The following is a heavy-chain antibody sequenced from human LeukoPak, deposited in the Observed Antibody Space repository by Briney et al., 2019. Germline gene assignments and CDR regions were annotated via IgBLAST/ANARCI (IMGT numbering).Heavy chain of an antibody. V-gene: IGHV1-2*02. CDR3: AKSAQYSSAWFTGSFDY. CDR1: GYSFTAFY. CDR2: IHPRRGDT. Sequence: ASVKVSCKTSGYSFTAFYIHWVRQAPGQGLEWMGWIHPRRGDTNYAQKFQGRVTMTRDTSINTAYMELRRVRSDDTAVYYCAKSAQYSSAWFTGSFDYWGQGTLVTVSS. J-gene: IGHJ4*02. D-gene: IGHD6-13*01.